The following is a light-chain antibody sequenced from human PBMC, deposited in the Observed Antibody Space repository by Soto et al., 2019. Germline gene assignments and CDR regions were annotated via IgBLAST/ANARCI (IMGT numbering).Light chain of an antibody. CDR1: SSDIGSYNR. V-gene: IGLV2-18*02. Sequence: SVLTQPAPVSGSPGQSITISCTGTSSDIGSYNRVSWYQQPPGTAPKLIIYEVNNRPSGVPDRFSGSKSGNTASLTISGLQAEDEADYYCNSFTTSSTYVFGTGTKVTVL. CDR2: EVN. J-gene: IGLJ1*01. CDR3: NSFTTSSTYV.